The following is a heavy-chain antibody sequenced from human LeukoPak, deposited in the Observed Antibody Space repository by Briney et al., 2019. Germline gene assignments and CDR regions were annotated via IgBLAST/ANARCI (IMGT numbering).Heavy chain of an antibody. CDR2: IYPGDSDT. J-gene: IGHJ4*02. D-gene: IGHD3-22*01. V-gene: IGHV5-51*01. CDR1: GFHFSNYW. Sequence: GESLKISCEGSGFHFSNYWIGWVRQMPGKGLEWMGIIYPGDSDTRYRPSFQGQVTISADKSISTAYLQWSSLKASDTAMYYCARPAVRYDSSGYHPYYFDYWGQGTLLTVSS. CDR3: ARPAVRYDSSGYHPYYFDY.